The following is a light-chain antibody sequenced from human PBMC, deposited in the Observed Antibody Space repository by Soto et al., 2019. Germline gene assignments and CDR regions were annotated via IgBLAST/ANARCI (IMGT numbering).Light chain of an antibody. Sequence: IQMTQYPSSLSASVEDRVIITCRASQSISNHLNWYQQKPGKAPKLLIYAASSLQSGVPSRFSGSGSGTDFTLTISSLQPEDFATYYCQQSYSTPPTFGQGTKVDVK. CDR2: AAS. V-gene: IGKV1-39*01. CDR1: QSISNH. J-gene: IGKJ1*01. CDR3: QQSYSTPPT.